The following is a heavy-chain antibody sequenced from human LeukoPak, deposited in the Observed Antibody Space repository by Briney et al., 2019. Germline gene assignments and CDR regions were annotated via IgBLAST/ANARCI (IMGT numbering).Heavy chain of an antibody. Sequence: ASVKVSCKASGYTFTGYYMHWVRQAPGQGLEWMGWINPNSGGTNYAQKFQGRVTMTRDTSISTAYMELSRLRSDDTAVYYCARTLGPSYGMDVWGQGTTVTVSS. CDR1: GYTFTGYY. CDR2: INPNSGGT. J-gene: IGHJ6*02. D-gene: IGHD3-16*01. CDR3: ARTLGPSYGMDV. V-gene: IGHV1-2*02.